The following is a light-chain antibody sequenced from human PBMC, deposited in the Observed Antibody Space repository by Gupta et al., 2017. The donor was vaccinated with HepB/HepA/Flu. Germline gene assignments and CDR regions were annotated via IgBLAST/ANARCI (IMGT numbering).Light chain of an antibody. CDR3: SSFTSSSTLAV. CDR2: AVT. J-gene: IGLJ2*01. Sequence: QSALTKPASVSGSPGQSITISCTGTSSDVSWYQQHPGKAPKLMIYAVTLRPPRVSHRFSGSKSGDTASLTISELQTEDEAYYYCSSFTSSSTLAVFGGGTKVTVL. CDR1: SSDV. V-gene: IGLV2-14*03.